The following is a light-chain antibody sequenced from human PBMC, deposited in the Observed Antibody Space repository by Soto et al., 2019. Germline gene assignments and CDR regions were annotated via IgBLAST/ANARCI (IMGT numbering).Light chain of an antibody. CDR3: CSYASSSTFV. J-gene: IGLJ1*01. CDR1: SSDVWSYNL. Sequence: QSVLTQPASVSGSPGQSITISCTGTSSDVWSYNLVSWYQQHPGKAPKVMIYEGSKRPSGVSNRFSGSKSGNTASLTISGLHAEEEADYYCCSYASSSTFVFGTGTKVTVL. CDR2: EGS. V-gene: IGLV2-23*01.